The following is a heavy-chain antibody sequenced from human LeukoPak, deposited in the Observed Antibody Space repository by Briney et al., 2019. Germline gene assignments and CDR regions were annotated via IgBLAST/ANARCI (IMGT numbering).Heavy chain of an antibody. CDR2: IWYDGSNK. D-gene: IGHD3-3*01. CDR1: GFTLSSYG. V-gene: IGHV3-33*06. Sequence: QPGRSLRLSCAASGFTLSSYGMHWVRQAPGKGLEWVAVIWYDGSNKYYADSVKGRFTISRDNSKNTLYLQMNSLRAEDTAVYYCAKDRVPGGYYDFWSGYYSDFDYWGQGTLVTVSS. J-gene: IGHJ4*02. CDR3: AKDRVPGGYYDFWSGYYSDFDY.